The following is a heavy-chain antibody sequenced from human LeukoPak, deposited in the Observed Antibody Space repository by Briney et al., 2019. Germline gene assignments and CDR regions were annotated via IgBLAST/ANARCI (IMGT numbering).Heavy chain of an antibody. CDR1: GGAFSSHF. D-gene: IGHD2-21*02. CDR2: INPIFGTD. CDR3: ARDEEGDCGGDCYNWFAP. J-gene: IGHJ5*02. V-gene: IGHV1-69*06. Sequence: SVKVSCKAPGGAFSSHFISWVRQAPGQGLEWMGGINPIFGTDHYAQKFQDRVTITADISTNTVYMELSNLRSEDTAMYYCARDEEGDCGGDCYNWFAPWGQGTLVTVSS.